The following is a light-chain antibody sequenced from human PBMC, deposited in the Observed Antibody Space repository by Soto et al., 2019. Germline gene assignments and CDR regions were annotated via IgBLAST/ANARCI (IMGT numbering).Light chain of an antibody. Sequence: QSALTQPASVSGSPGQSITISCTGTSSDVGGYNYVSWYQHHPGKAPKLMIYDVSNRPSGVSNRFSGSKSDNTASLTISGLQAEDEADYYCSSYTSSSTPLVFGGGTKLTVL. CDR3: SSYTSSSTPLV. CDR1: SSDVGGYNY. V-gene: IGLV2-14*03. CDR2: DVS. J-gene: IGLJ2*01.